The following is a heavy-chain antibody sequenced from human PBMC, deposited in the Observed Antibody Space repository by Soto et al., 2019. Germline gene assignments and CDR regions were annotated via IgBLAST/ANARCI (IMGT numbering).Heavy chain of an antibody. D-gene: IGHD3-10*01. CDR1: GGSINRGDYY. J-gene: IGHJ6*02. Sequence: QVQLHESGPGLVKPSQTLSLTCTVSGGSINRGDYYWTWIRQPPGKGLEWIGYIYYSGITNYNPSLKSRVTMSLDTSRNQFSLKLSSVTAADTAVYHCARTDMVRGGYYYGMDVWGQGTTVTVSS. CDR3: ARTDMVRGGYYYGMDV. V-gene: IGHV4-30-4*01. CDR2: IYYSGIT.